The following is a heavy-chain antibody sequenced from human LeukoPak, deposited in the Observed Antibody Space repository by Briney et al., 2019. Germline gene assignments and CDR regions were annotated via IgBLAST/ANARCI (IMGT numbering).Heavy chain of an antibody. J-gene: IGHJ3*02. CDR2: IYYSGST. CDR1: GGSISTYY. Sequence: SETLPLTCIVSGGSISTYYWSWIRQPPGKGLEWIGYIYYSGSTYYNPSLKSRVTISVDTSKNQFSLKLSSVTAADTAVYYCARDLIGDYFAFDIWGQGTMVTVSS. CDR3: ARDLIGDYFAFDI. V-gene: IGHV4-30-4*08. D-gene: IGHD4-17*01.